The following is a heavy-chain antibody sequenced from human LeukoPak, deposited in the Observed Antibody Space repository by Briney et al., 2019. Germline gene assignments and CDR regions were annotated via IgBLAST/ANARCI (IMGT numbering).Heavy chain of an antibody. D-gene: IGHD3-22*01. CDR2: IYYSGST. CDR3: ARFNYYYDSSGYSLNWFDP. CDR1: GGSISSYY. Sequence: SETLSLTCTVSGGSISSYYWSWIRQPPGKGLEWIGYIYYSGSTNYNPSLKSRVTISVDTSKNQFSLKLSSVTAADTAVYYCARFNYYYDSSGYSLNWFDPWGQGTLVTVSS. V-gene: IGHV4-59*01. J-gene: IGHJ5*02.